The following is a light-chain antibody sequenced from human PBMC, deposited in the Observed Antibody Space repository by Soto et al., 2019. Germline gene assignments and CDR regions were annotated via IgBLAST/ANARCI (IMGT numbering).Light chain of an antibody. V-gene: IGLV2-11*01. Sequence: QSVLTQPRSVSGSPGRSVTISCTGTSSDVGGYDYVSWYQHRPGKAPRVMIYDVTKRPSGVSDRFSGSKSGNTASLTISGLQADDEAEYYCCSYAGTDTHVVFGGGTKLTVL. CDR2: DVT. CDR1: SSDVGGYDY. J-gene: IGLJ2*01. CDR3: CSYAGTDTHVV.